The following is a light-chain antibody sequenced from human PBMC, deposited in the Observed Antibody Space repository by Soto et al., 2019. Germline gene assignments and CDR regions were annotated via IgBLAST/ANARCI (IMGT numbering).Light chain of an antibody. V-gene: IGKV1-27*01. CDR2: AAS. Sequence: EIQMTQSPSSLSASIGDRATITCRTSQGISNNLAWYQQKPGEVPKLLIYAASTLQSVVPARFSGSGSGTDFTLNITSLQSDDFATYYCQKYNSAPYTFGPGTKVDIK. CDR1: QGISNN. CDR3: QKYNSAPYT. J-gene: IGKJ3*01.